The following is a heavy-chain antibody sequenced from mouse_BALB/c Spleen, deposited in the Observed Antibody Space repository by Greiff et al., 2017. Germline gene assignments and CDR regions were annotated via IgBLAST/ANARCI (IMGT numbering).Heavy chain of an antibody. D-gene: IGHD2-10*02. J-gene: IGHJ4*01. V-gene: IGHV1-77*01. CDR2: IYPGSGNT. CDR3: ARSEGYGKPHAMDY. Sequence: QVQLQQSGAELARPGASVKLSCKASGYTFTDYYINWVKQRTGQGLEWIGEIYPGSGNTYYNEKFKGKATLTADKSSSTAYMQLSSLTSEDSAVYFCARSEGYGKPHAMDYWGQGTSVTVSS. CDR1: GYTFTDYY.